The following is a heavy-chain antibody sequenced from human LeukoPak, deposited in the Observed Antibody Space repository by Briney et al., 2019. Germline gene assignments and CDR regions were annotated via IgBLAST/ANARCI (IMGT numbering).Heavy chain of an antibody. J-gene: IGHJ1*01. V-gene: IGHV3-7*01. CDR1: GFTFSTSW. D-gene: IGHD2-15*01. Sequence: GGSLRLSCAASGFTFSTSWMIWVRQAPGKGLEWLANINPDGRATFYVDSVKGRFIISRDNAKNSLFLQMSSLRDDDTALYYCASSHDSAGNDWGQGTVVTVYS. CDR2: INPDGRAT. CDR3: ASSHDSAGND.